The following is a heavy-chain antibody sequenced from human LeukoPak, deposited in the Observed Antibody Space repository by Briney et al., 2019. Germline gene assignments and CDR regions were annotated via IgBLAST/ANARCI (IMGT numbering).Heavy chain of an antibody. J-gene: IGHJ4*02. D-gene: IGHD2-8*02. CDR2: ISSGSGSTI. CDR3: ARATGGNYLDY. CDR1: GFTFSSYE. V-gene: IGHV3-48*03. Sequence: GGSLRLSCAASGFTFSSYEMNWVRQAPGKGLEWVSYISSGSGSTIYYADSLKGRFTISRDNAKNSLYLQMNGLRAEDTALYYCARATGGNYLDYWGQGTLVTVSS.